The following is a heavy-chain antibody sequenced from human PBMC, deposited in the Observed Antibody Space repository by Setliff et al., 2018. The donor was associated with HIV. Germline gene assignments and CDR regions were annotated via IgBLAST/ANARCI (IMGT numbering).Heavy chain of an antibody. D-gene: IGHD3-9*01. Sequence: PGGSLRLSCEASGFTFSSYSMNWVRQAPGKGLEWISYNGIINGAKHYADSMEGRFTISRDDAKNSLYLQMDSLRAEDTAVYYCVRDRDWAFDYWGQGTLVTVSS. J-gene: IGHJ4*02. CDR1: GFTFSSYS. CDR3: VRDRDWAFDY. V-gene: IGHV3-48*01. CDR2: NGIINGAK.